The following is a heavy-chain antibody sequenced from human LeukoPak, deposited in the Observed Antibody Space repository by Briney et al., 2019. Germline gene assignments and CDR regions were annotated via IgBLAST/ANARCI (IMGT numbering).Heavy chain of an antibody. V-gene: IGHV3-23*01. D-gene: IGHD2-21*02. CDR3: VHIVVVTPGGY. Sequence: GGSLRLSCAASGFTFSSYAMSWVRQAPGKGLEWVSAISGSGGSTYYADSVKGRFTISRDNSKNTLYLQMNSLRAEDTAVYYCVHIVVVTPGGYWGQGTLVTVSS. J-gene: IGHJ4*02. CDR1: GFTFSSYA. CDR2: ISGSGGST.